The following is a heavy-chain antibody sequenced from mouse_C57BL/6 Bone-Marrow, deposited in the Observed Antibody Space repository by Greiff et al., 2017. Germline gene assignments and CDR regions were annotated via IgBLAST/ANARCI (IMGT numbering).Heavy chain of an antibody. Sequence: EVQLVESGGGLVKPGGSLKLSCAASGFTFSDYGMHWVRQAPEKGLEWVAYISSGSGTIYYADTVKGRLTISRDNAKNTLFLQMTSLRSEDTAMYYGARNGDEDYAMDYWGQGTSVTVSS. CDR2: ISSGSGTI. J-gene: IGHJ4*01. V-gene: IGHV5-17*01. CDR3: ARNGDEDYAMDY. CDR1: GFTFSDYG.